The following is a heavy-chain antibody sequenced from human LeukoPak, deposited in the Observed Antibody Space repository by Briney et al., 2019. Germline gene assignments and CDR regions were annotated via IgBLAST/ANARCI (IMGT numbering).Heavy chain of an antibody. CDR3: AAEYGRAFDI. J-gene: IGHJ3*02. D-gene: IGHD4/OR15-4a*01. CDR2: IVSTSSLM. Sequence: GGSLRLSCVASGFTFSTYNMNWVRQAPGKGLEWVSSIVSTSSLMSYSDSVKGRFTISRDNAKNSVYLQMNSLRAEDTAVYYCAAEYGRAFDIWGQGTMVTVSS. CDR1: GFTFSTYN. V-gene: IGHV3-21*01.